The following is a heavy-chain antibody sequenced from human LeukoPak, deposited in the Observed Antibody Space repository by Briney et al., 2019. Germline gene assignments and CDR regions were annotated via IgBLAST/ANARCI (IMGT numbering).Heavy chain of an antibody. J-gene: IGHJ4*02. V-gene: IGHV3-30*19. D-gene: IGHD2-15*01. Sequence: GGSLRLSCAASRSTFSSYGMHWVRQAPGKGLEWVAVISYDGSNKYYADSVKGRFTISRDNSKNTLYLQMNSLRAEDTAVYYCAREIARRGDYFDYWGQGTLVTVSP. CDR3: AREIARRGDYFDY. CDR2: ISYDGSNK. CDR1: RSTFSSYG.